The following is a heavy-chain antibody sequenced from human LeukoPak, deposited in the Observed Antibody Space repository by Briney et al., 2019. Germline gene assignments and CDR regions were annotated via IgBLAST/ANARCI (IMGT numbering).Heavy chain of an antibody. CDR1: EFTFSTYS. CDR3: AIDLRALYYGSGCSYYIAY. D-gene: IGHD3-10*01. J-gene: IGHJ4*02. Sequence: GGSLRLSCAASEFTFSTYSMNWVRQAPGNGLEWVSSISSSGSYIYYADSVQGRFTISRDNAKNSLYLQMNSLRAEDTAVYYCAIDLRALYYGSGCSYYIAYWGQGTLVTVSS. CDR2: ISSSGSYI. V-gene: IGHV3-21*01.